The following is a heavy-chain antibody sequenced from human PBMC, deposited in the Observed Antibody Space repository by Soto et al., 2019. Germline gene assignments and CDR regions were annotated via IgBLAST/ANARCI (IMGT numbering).Heavy chain of an antibody. J-gene: IGHJ3*02. CDR3: AKGFIIGTTGDDFDI. CDR1: GGSISNYY. V-gene: IGHV4-59*01. D-gene: IGHD1-20*01. CDR2: MYYTGSA. Sequence: SETRSLTCTVSGGSISNYYWSWIRQPPGKGREWIGYMYYTGSANFNPSLMRRATTSVDTSKNQFSLNLNSVTTADTAVYYCAKGFIIGTTGDDFDIWGQGTMVTVSS.